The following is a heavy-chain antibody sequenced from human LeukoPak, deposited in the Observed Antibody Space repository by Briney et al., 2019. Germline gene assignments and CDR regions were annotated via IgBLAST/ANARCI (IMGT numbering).Heavy chain of an antibody. CDR1: GFTFDDYA. J-gene: IGHJ4*02. CDR2: IILNSGNI. V-gene: IGHV3-9*01. D-gene: IGHD3-10*01. Sequence: RRSLRLSCVAPGFTFDDYATHSVRQAPGKGLEWVSDIILNSGNIGYRDSMKGQFTISRDKAKNSLYMQMNSLRAEDTALYYCAKDTYYGSGSYWYYFDYWGQGTLVTVSS. CDR3: AKDTYYGSGSYWYYFDY.